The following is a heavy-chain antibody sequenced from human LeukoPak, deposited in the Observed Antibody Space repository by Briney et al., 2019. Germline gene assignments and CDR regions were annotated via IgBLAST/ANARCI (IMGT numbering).Heavy chain of an antibody. CDR1: GGSISSYY. D-gene: IGHD2-15*01. V-gene: IGHV4-59*01. CDR2: IYYSGST. J-gene: IGHJ3*02. Sequence: SETLSLTCTVSGGSISSYYWSWIRQPPGKGLEWIGYIYYSGSTNYNPSLKSRVTISVDTSKNQFSLKLSSVTAADTAVYYCARGGWWYHDAFDTWGQGTMVTVSS. CDR3: ARGGWWYHDAFDT.